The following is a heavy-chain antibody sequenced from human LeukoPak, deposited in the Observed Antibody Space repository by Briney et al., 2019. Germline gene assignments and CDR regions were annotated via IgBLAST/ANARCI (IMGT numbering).Heavy chain of an antibody. V-gene: IGHV4-59*01. D-gene: IGHD2-15*01. Sequence: SETLSLTCTVSGGSISSYHWSWIRQPPGKGLEWIGYIYHSGSTNYNPSLKSRVTMSVDPSKNQFSLKLRSVTAADTAVYYCANGGYCSVASCYPKWFDPWGQGTLVTVSS. CDR3: ANGGYCSVASCYPKWFDP. J-gene: IGHJ5*02. CDR1: GGSISSYH. CDR2: IYHSGST.